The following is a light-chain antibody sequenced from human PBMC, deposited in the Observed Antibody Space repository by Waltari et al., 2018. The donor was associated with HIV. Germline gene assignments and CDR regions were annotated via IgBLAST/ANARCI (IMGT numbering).Light chain of an antibody. CDR2: AVS. V-gene: IGLV2-14*01. Sequence: SALPQPASVSGSPGQSITISSTGTSCDLRNYNCISRYQHHPVKAPTVIIYAVSNPPSGVASRFSGSIAGNTASLTISGLQAEDEGDYFCTSYISSSSPEFGGGTKVTVL. J-gene: IGLJ3*02. CDR1: SCDLRNYNC. CDR3: TSYISSSSPE.